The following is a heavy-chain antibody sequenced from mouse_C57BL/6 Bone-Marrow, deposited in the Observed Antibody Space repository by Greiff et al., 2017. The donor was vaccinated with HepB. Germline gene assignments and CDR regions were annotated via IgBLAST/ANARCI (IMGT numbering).Heavy chain of an antibody. CDR2: ISSGSSTI. CDR3: ARPDYSHYFDD. CDR1: GFTFSDYG. D-gene: IGHD1-1*02. Sequence: LMESGGGLVKPGGSLKLSCAAFGFTFSDYGMHWVRQAPEKGLEWVAYISSGSSTIYYADTVKGRLTISRDNAKNTLFLQMTRLRAEDTAMYYCARPDYSHYFDDWGKGTTLTVSS. V-gene: IGHV5-17*01. J-gene: IGHJ2*01.